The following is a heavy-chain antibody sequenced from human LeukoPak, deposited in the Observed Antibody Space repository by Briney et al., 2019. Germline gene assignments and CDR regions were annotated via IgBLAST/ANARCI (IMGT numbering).Heavy chain of an antibody. Sequence: SVKVSCKASGGTFISYAISWVRQAPGQGLEWMGGIIPIFGTANYAQKFQGRVTIAADESTSTAYMELSSLRSEDTAVYYCAGYYYDSSGYYYTYYFDYWGQGTLVTVSS. CDR1: GGTFISYA. D-gene: IGHD3-22*01. CDR2: IIPIFGTA. CDR3: AGYYYDSSGYYYTYYFDY. J-gene: IGHJ4*02. V-gene: IGHV1-69*13.